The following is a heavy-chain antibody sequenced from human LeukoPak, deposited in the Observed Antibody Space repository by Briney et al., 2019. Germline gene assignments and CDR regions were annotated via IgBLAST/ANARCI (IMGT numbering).Heavy chain of an antibody. CDR1: GFTFSSYA. CDR2: ISYDGSNK. D-gene: IGHD6-13*01. Sequence: GGSLRLSCAASGFTFSSYAMHWVRQAPGKGLEGVAVISYDGSNKYYADSVKGRFTISRDNSKNTLYLQMNSLRAEDTAVYYCARDPAAAGKYYFDYWGQGTLVTVSS. V-gene: IGHV3-30*04. CDR3: ARDPAAAGKYYFDY. J-gene: IGHJ4*02.